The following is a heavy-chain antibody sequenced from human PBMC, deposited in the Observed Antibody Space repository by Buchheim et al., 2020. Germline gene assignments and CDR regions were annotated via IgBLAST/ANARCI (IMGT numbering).Heavy chain of an antibody. D-gene: IGHD3-16*02. J-gene: IGHJ4*02. V-gene: IGHV3-74*01. Sequence: EVQLVESGGGLVQPGGSLRLSCAASGFTFSSYWMHWVRQAPGKGLVWVSRINSDGSSTTYADSVKGRFTISRDNAKNTLYLQRNSRRAEDTAGYYCARGAMITFGGVIVSDLVYVDYWGQGTL. CDR1: GFTFSSYW. CDR3: ARGAMITFGGVIVSDLVYVDY. CDR2: INSDGSST.